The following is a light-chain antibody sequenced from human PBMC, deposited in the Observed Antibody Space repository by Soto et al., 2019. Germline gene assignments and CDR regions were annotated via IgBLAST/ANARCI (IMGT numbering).Light chain of an antibody. J-gene: IGLJ2*01. CDR1: KLGDKY. CDR2: QDR. V-gene: IGLV3-1*01. CDR3: QAWDSSTGV. Sequence: SYELTQPPSVSVSPGQTASITCSGDKLGDKYACWYQQKPGQSPVLVIYQDRKRPSGIPERFSGSNSGNTATLTISGTQAMAEADYYCQAWDSSTGVFGGGTKLTVL.